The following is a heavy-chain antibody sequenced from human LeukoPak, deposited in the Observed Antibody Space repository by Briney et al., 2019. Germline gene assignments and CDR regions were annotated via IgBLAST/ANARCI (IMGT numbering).Heavy chain of an antibody. V-gene: IGHV1-18*01. CDR3: ARLSGYGDYVGSYYYYGKDV. CDR2: ISAYNGNT. CDR1: GYTFTSYG. J-gene: IGHJ6*02. D-gene: IGHD4-17*01. Sequence: ASVAVSCKASGYTFTSYGISWVRQAPGQGLEWMGWISAYNGNTNYAQKLQGRVTMTTDTSTSTAYMELRSLRSDDTAVYYCARLSGYGDYVGSYYYYGKDVWGQGTTVTVSS.